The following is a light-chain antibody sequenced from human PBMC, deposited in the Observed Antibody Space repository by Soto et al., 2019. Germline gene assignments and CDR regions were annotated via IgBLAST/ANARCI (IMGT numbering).Light chain of an antibody. CDR2: DAS. CDR1: QSVSSS. V-gene: IGKV3-15*01. CDR3: QQYNNWPPLT. Sequence: EIVMTQSPATLSVSPGDRATLSCRASQSVSSSLAWYQQIPGQAPRLLIYDASTRATGIPARFGGSGSGTELTLNISSLQSEDFAVYYCQQYNNWPPLTFGGGTKVDLK. J-gene: IGKJ4*01.